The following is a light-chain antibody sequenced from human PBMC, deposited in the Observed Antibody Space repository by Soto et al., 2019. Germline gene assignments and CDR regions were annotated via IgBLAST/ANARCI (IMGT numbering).Light chain of an antibody. CDR2: AAS. Sequence: DIQMTQSPSSLSASVGDRVTITCRASQSISSYLHWYQQKPGKAPKLLIYAASSLQSGVPSRFSGSGSGTDFTLTMSSQQPEDFATYYCQQSYSTPRTFGGGTKVEIK. CDR1: QSISSY. J-gene: IGKJ4*01. CDR3: QQSYSTPRT. V-gene: IGKV1-39*01.